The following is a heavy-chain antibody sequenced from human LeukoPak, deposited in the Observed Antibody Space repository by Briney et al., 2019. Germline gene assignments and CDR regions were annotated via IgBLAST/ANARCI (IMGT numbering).Heavy chain of an antibody. Sequence: PSETLSLTCGVSGGSISSTKWWSWVRQPPGKGLEWIGEIYHSGTTNYNPSLKSRVTISVDKSKNQFSLKLRSVTAADMAVYYCARGDYEAFDYWGQGALVTVSS. V-gene: IGHV4-4*02. D-gene: IGHD4-17*01. CDR3: ARGDYEAFDY. CDR1: GGSISSTKW. CDR2: IYHSGTT. J-gene: IGHJ4*02.